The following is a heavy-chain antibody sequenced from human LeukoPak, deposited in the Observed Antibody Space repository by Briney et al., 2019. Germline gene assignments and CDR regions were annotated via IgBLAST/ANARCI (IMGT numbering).Heavy chain of an antibody. V-gene: IGHV3-23*01. CDR3: ARSPPRGWYEGSYFDY. D-gene: IGHD6-19*01. J-gene: IGHJ4*02. CDR2: TSGSGGRT. CDR1: GFTFSSHG. Sequence: GGSLRLSCAASGFTFSSHGMNWVRQAPGKGLEWVSGTSGSGGRTYYADSVKGRFTISRDNSNHMLYLQMNSLRAEDTAVYYCARSPPRGWYEGSYFDYWGQGTLVTVSS.